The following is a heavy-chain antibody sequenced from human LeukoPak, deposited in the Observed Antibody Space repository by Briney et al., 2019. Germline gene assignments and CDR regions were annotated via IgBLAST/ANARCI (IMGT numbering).Heavy chain of an antibody. D-gene: IGHD7-27*01. Sequence: ASVKVSCKASGYTFTSYYMHWVRQAPGQGLEWMGIINPSGGSTSYAQRFQGRVTMTKDTSTSTVYMELSSLRSEDTAVYYCAREWGNKAFDYWGQGTLVTVSS. J-gene: IGHJ4*02. CDR1: GYTFTSYY. CDR2: INPSGGST. V-gene: IGHV1-46*01. CDR3: AREWGNKAFDY.